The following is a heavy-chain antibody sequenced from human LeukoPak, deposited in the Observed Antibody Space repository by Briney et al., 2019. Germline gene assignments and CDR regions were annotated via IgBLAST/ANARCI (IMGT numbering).Heavy chain of an antibody. V-gene: IGHV1-2*02. CDR1: GYTXTGYY. Sequence: ASVKVSCKASGYTXTGYYMHWVRQAPGQGLEWMGWINPNSGGTNYAQKFQGRVTMTRDTSISTAYMELSRLRSDDTAVYHCARGMIAGVIDPLHDYWGQGTLVTVSS. D-gene: IGHD3-22*01. CDR3: ARGMIAGVIDPLHDY. J-gene: IGHJ4*02. CDR2: INPNSGGT.